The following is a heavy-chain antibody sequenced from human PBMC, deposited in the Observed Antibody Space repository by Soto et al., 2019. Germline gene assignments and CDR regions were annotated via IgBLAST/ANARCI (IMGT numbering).Heavy chain of an antibody. V-gene: IGHV1-69*13. CDR2: IIPIFGTA. CDR3: ARPSLSSITIFGGGGYYYYYGMDV. D-gene: IGHD3-3*01. Sequence: SVKVSCKASGGTFSSYAISWVRQAPGQGLEWMGGIIPIFGTANYAQKFQGRVTITADESTSTAYMELSSLRSEDTAVYYCARPSLSSITIFGGGGYYYYYGMDVWGQGTTVTVSS. CDR1: GGTFSSYA. J-gene: IGHJ6*02.